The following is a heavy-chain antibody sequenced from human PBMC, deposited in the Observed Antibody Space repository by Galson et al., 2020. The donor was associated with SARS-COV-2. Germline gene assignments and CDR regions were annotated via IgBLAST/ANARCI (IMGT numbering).Heavy chain of an antibody. J-gene: IGHJ6*02. CDR1: GFTFSSYG. V-gene: IGHV3-30*18. Sequence: GESLKISCAASGFTFSSYGMHWVRQAPGKGLEWVAVISYDGSNQYYADSVKGRFTISRDNSKNTLYLQMNSLRAEDTAVYYCAKDTYYYDSSGYYYAPYYYYGMDVWGQGTTVTVSS. D-gene: IGHD3-22*01. CDR3: AKDTYYYDSSGYYYAPYYYYGMDV. CDR2: ISYDGSNQ.